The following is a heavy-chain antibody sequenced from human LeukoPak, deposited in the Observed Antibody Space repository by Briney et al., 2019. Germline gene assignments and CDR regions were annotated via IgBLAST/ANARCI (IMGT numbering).Heavy chain of an antibody. CDR2: IYHGGST. V-gene: IGHV4-4*02. J-gene: IGHJ3*02. CDR3: AVGGVYLRGGAEAFDI. Sequence: SETLSLTCAVSGGSISSSNWWSWVRQPPGKGLEWIGEIYHGGSTNYNPSLKSRVTISVDKSKNQFSLKLSSVTAADTAVYYCAVGGVYLRGGAEAFDIWGQGTMVTVSS. D-gene: IGHD3-10*01. CDR1: GGSISSSNW.